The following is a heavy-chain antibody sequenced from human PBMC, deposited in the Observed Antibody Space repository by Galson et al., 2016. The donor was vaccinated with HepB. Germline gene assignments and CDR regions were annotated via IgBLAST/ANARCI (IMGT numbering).Heavy chain of an antibody. J-gene: IGHJ6*02. CDR3: ARSPRLAYYYYAMNV. V-gene: IGHV3-7*01. Sequence: SLRLSCAASGFTFRTYWMNWVRQAPGRGLEWVANITQDGSEKYYVDSVKGRFTISRDNAKNSLYLQMNSLRAEDTAVYYCARSPRLAYYYYAMNVWGQGTTVTVSS. D-gene: IGHD6-25*01. CDR2: ITQDGSEK. CDR1: GFTFRTYW.